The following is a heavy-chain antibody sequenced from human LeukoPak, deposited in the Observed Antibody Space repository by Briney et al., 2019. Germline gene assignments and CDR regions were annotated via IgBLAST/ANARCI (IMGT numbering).Heavy chain of an antibody. J-gene: IGHJ5*02. CDR3: ASDCSSSTCYGSWFDP. D-gene: IGHD2/OR15-2a*01. CDR1: GYSLSNYG. Sequence: GGSLRLPCAASGYSLSNYGMHWVRQAPGKGLEWVAVIWYDGGNKYYGDSVKGRFTISRDNAKNSLFLQMNGLRAEDTAVFYCASDCSSSTCYGSWFDPWGPGTLVTISS. V-gene: IGHV3-33*01. CDR2: IWYDGGNK.